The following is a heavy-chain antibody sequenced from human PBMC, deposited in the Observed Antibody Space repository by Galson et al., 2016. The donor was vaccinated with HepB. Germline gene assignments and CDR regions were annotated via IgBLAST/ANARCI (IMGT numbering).Heavy chain of an antibody. CDR1: GDSINSSTYF. D-gene: IGHD3-22*01. V-gene: IGHV4-39*07. Sequence: TLSLTCTVSGDSINSSTYFWAWIRQPPGKGLEWIGTIYYSGSAYYNPSLNSRVTVSVARSKNYFSLSLNSMTAADTAVYYCARARARRHSSGYYLPRMEIDYWSQGTMVTVSS. CDR2: IYYSGSA. CDR3: ARARARRHSSGYYLPRMEIDY. J-gene: IGHJ4*02.